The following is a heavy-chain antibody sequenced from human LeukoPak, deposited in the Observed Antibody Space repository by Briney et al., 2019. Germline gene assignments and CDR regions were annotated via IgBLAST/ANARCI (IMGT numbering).Heavy chain of an antibody. V-gene: IGHV1-24*01. CDR1: GYTLTELS. CDR2: FDPEDGET. J-gene: IGHJ4*02. Sequence: ASLKVSCKVFGYTLTELSMHWVRQAPGKGLEWMGGFDPEDGETIYAQKFQGGVTMTEDTSTDTAYMELSSLRSEDTAVYYCATQHGTYYYDSSGYCFDYWGQGTLVTVSS. CDR3: ATQHGTYYYDSSGYCFDY. D-gene: IGHD3-22*01.